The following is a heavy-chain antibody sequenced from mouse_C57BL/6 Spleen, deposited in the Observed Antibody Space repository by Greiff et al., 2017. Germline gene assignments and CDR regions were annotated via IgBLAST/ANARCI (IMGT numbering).Heavy chain of an antibody. CDR2: ISNGGGST. CDR3: ARQYSNYWYFDV. CDR1: GFTFSDYY. D-gene: IGHD2-5*01. Sequence: EVQRVESGGGLVQPGGSLKLSCAASGFTFSDYYMYWVRQTPEKRLEWVAYISNGGGSTYYPDTVKGRFTISRDNAKNTLYLQMSRLKSEDTAMYYCARQYSNYWYFDVWGTGTTVTVSS. V-gene: IGHV5-12*01. J-gene: IGHJ1*03.